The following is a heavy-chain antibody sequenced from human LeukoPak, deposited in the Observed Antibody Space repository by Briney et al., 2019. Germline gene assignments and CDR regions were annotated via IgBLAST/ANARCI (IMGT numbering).Heavy chain of an antibody. CDR3: ARAHYSGSFGY. Sequence: TGGSLRLSCAASGFIFDDYGMGWVRQAPGKWLEWVSGINWNGGSTGYADSVKGRFTISRDNAKNSLYLQMNSLRAEDTALYYCARAHYSGSFGYWGQGTLVTVSS. J-gene: IGHJ4*02. CDR2: INWNGGST. CDR1: GFIFDDYG. D-gene: IGHD1-26*01. V-gene: IGHV3-20*04.